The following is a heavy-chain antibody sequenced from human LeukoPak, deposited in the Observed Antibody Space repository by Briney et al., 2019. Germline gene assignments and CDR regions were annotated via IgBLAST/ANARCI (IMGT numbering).Heavy chain of an antibody. V-gene: IGHV3-33*01. CDR3: ARAFKAARPRDNWFDP. D-gene: IGHD6-6*01. CDR1: GFTFSSYG. J-gene: IGHJ5*02. Sequence: GRCLRLSCAAPGFTFSSYGMRWVRQAPGKGLEWGAVIWFDGSNEYYADSVKGRFTISRDNSTNTLYLHMYRLRAEDTPAYYYARAFKAARPRDNWFDPWGQGTLVTVSS. CDR2: IWFDGSNE.